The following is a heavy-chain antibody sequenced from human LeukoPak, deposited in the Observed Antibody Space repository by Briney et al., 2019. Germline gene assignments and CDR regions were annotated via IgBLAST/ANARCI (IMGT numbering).Heavy chain of an antibody. CDR3: ARGRVQLWPTGVEYFDY. Sequence: GGSLRLSCAASGFTFSSYWMSWVRQAPGKGLEWVANIKQDGSEKYYVDSVKGRFTISRDNAKNSLYLQMNSLRAVDTAVYYCARGRVQLWPTGVEYFDYWGQGTLVTVSS. D-gene: IGHD5-18*01. CDR2: IKQDGSEK. V-gene: IGHV3-7*01. CDR1: GFTFSSYW. J-gene: IGHJ4*02.